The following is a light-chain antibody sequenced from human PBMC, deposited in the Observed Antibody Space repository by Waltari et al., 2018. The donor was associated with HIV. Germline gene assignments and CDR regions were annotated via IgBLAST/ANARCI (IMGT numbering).Light chain of an antibody. CDR3: LQTLQLPRT. J-gene: IGKJ3*01. V-gene: IGKV2-28*01. CDR1: QSLLQSNGKIY. Sequence: DIVMTQSPVSLPVTPGEPASISCRSRQSLLQSNGKIYLDWYLQKPGQSPQLLIFLGSDRASGGPDRFSGSGSGTDFTLKISKVEAEDVVVYYCLQTLQLPRTFGPGTKVDIK. CDR2: LGS.